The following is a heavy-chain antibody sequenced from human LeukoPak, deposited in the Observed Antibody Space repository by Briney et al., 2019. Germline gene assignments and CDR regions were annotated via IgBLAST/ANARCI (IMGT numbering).Heavy chain of an antibody. Sequence: SETLSLTCTVSGGSIASSYWSWIRQSPGKGLEWIGYIHYTGSTNYNPSLKSRVTMLIDTSKNQFSLKLSSVTAADTAVYYCARGRYSAGDDWFDPWGQGTLVTVSS. V-gene: IGHV4-59*01. D-gene: IGHD3-9*01. CDR2: IHYTGST. J-gene: IGHJ5*02. CDR1: GGSIASSY. CDR3: ARGRYSAGDDWFDP.